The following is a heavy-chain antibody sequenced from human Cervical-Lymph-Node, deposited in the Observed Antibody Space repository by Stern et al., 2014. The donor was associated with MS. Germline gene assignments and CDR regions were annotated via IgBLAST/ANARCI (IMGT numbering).Heavy chain of an antibody. CDR2: IHYSGNT. J-gene: IGHJ4*02. Sequence: VQLVESGTGLVKPSQTLSLTCTVSSGSIRSGGYYWSWIRQHPGKGLEWIGHIHYSGNTYYNPSLMRRVIISVDTSKSQFSLKLTSVTVADTAVYYCARMGTSLDYWGLGTLVTVSS. D-gene: IGHD1-14*01. CDR3: ARMGTSLDY. CDR1: SGSIRSGGYY. V-gene: IGHV4-31*03.